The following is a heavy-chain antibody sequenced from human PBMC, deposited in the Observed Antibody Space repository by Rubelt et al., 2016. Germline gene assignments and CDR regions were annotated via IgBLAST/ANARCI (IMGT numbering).Heavy chain of an antibody. V-gene: IGHV4-34*01. D-gene: IGHD3-16*01. J-gene: IGHJ4*02. CDR2: FNNSGSP. CDR1: GGSFSGYY. Sequence: QVQLQQWGAGLLKPSETLSLTCAVYGGSFSGYYWSWIRQPPGKGLEWIGEFNNSGSPNYNPSLKSRVTIAVDTSKNQFSLKLSSVTAADTAVYYCATFSNLGELSLRWGQGTLVTVSS. CDR3: ATFSNLGELSLR.